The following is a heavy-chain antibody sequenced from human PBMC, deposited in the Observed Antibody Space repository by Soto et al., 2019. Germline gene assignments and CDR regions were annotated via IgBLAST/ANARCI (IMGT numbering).Heavy chain of an antibody. CDR2: IYYAGST. J-gene: IGHJ5*02. Sequence: SETLSLTCTVSGGSMISYYWSWIRQPPGRGLEWIGFIYYAGSTKYNPSLKSRVTISVDTSKNQFSLKLTSVTAADAALYYCARDFFDSSDYTTNWFDPWGQGTLVTVSS. CDR1: GGSMISYY. D-gene: IGHD3-22*01. V-gene: IGHV4-59*08. CDR3: ARDFFDSSDYTTNWFDP.